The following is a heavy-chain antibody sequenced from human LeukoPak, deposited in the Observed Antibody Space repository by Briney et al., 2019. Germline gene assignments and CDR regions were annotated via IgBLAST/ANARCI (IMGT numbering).Heavy chain of an antibody. CDR1: GFTFDDYA. CDR2: ISWNSGSI. Sequence: PGRSLRLSCAASGFTFDDYAMPWVRQAPGKGLEWVSGISWNSGSIGYADSVKGRFTISRDNAKNSLYLQMNSLRAEDTALYYCAKGQNDYGDYGAFDYWGQGTLVTVSS. D-gene: IGHD4-17*01. V-gene: IGHV3-9*01. CDR3: AKGQNDYGDYGAFDY. J-gene: IGHJ4*02.